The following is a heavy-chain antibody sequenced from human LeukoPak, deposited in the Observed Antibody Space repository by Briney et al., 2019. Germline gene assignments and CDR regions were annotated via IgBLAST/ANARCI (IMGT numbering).Heavy chain of an antibody. Sequence: SSETLSLTCAVSGGSISSGGYSWSWIRQPPGKGLEWIGYIYHSGSTYYNPSLKSRVTISVDRSKNQFSLKLSSVTAADTAVHYCARLISYYDIVSRGDAFDIWGQGTMVTVSS. CDR3: ARLISYYDIVSRGDAFDI. J-gene: IGHJ3*02. CDR1: GGSISSGGYS. CDR2: IYHSGST. V-gene: IGHV4-30-2*01. D-gene: IGHD3-22*01.